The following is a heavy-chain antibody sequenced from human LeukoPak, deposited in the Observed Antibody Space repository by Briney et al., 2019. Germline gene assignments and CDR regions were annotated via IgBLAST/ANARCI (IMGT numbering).Heavy chain of an antibody. CDR3: ARGAMYYYGSGSYSGVFDY. CDR1: GGPISSGDYY. CDR2: IYYSGST. J-gene: IGHJ4*02. V-gene: IGHV4-30-4*01. Sequence: SQTLSLTCTVSGGPISSGDYYWSWIRQPPGKGLEWIGYIYYSGSTYYNPSLKSRVTISVDTSKNQFSLKLSSVTAADTAVYYCARGAMYYYGSGSYSGVFDYWGQGTLVTVSS. D-gene: IGHD3-10*01.